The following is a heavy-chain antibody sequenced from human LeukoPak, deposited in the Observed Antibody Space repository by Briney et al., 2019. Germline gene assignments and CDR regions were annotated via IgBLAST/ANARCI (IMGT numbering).Heavy chain of an antibody. CDR2: INPNSGGT. D-gene: IGHD3-3*01. V-gene: IGHV1-2*02. CDR1: GYTFTGYY. Sequence: GASVKVSCKASGYTFTGYYMHWVRQATGQGLEWMGWINPNSGGTNYAQKLQGRVTMTRDTSISTAYMELSRLRSDDTAVYYCARSMFLEWLLYSDYWGQGTLVTVSS. CDR3: ARSMFLEWLLYSDY. J-gene: IGHJ4*02.